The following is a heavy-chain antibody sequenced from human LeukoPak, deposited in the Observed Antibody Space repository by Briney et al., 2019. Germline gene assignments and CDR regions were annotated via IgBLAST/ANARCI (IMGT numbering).Heavy chain of an antibody. J-gene: IGHJ5*02. Sequence: SETLSLTCTFCVDFNTNSIYYGGWLRRPPGKGVGRSASVYHSGGTYYNASLRSRVTMSVDTSKNQFYLRLSSVTAADTALYYCARSVIHPNMDFDPWGQGTLVTVSS. CDR1: VDFNTNSIYY. CDR2: VYHSGGT. V-gene: IGHV4-39*01. D-gene: IGHD2-21*01. CDR3: ARSVIHPNMDFDP.